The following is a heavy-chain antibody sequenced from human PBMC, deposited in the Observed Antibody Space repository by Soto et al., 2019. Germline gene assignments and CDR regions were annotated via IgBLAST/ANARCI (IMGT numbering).Heavy chain of an antibody. V-gene: IGHV3-30*03. Sequence: PGGSLRLSCAASGFTFSSYCMHWVRQAPGKGLEWVAVISYDGSTKYYADFEKGLFTISSNTTNNTLHLQMNSTRADETAVYYCAIPLTAPSTYYYYGMDVWGQGTMVTVSS. CDR2: ISYDGSTK. CDR3: AIPLTAPSTYYYYGMDV. J-gene: IGHJ6*02. CDR1: GFTFSSYC. D-gene: IGHD5-18*01.